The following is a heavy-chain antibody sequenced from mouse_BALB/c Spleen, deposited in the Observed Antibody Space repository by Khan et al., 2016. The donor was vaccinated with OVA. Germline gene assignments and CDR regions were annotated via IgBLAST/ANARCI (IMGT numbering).Heavy chain of an antibody. CDR3: VRDGTYHRNDGWFAY. CDR1: GYTFTSYT. CDR2: INPSNGYT. D-gene: IGHD2-14*01. J-gene: IGHJ3*01. V-gene: IGHV1-4*01. Sequence: QVRLQQSGAELARPGASVKMSCKASGYTFTSYTIHWIKPRPGPGLEWIGYINPSNGYTNYNQKFKDKATLTTDKSSTTAYLQLSSLTSDDSAVYNGVRDGTYHRNDGWFAYWGQGTLVTVSA.